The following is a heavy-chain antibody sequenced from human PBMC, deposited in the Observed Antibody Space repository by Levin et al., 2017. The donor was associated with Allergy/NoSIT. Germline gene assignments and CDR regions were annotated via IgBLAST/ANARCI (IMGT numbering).Heavy chain of an antibody. CDR2: INSGGGSI. CDR1: GFTFSSYA. V-gene: IGHV3-23*01. Sequence: GGSLRLSCAASGFTFSSYAMNWVRQAPGKGLEWVSTINSGGGSIYYADSVKGRFTISRDNSKNTLYLQMNSLRAEDTAVYYCAKKDYYDSNGYSYFDYWGQGTLVTVSS. D-gene: IGHD3-22*01. J-gene: IGHJ4*02. CDR3: AKKDYYDSNGYSYFDY.